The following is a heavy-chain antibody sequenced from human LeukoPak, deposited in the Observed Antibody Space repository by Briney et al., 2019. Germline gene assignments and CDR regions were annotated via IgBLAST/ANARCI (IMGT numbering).Heavy chain of an antibody. D-gene: IGHD4-17*01. Sequence: GGSLRLSCAASGFTFSSYDMHWVRQATGKGLEWVSAIGTAGDPYYPASFKDRFTISTENAKNSLYLQMNSLRAGDTAVYCCARAGDNGDYSFDYWPQGTLVTVSS. V-gene: IGHV3-13*05. CDR2: IGTAGDP. CDR3: ARAGDNGDYSFDY. CDR1: GFTFSSYD. J-gene: IGHJ4*02.